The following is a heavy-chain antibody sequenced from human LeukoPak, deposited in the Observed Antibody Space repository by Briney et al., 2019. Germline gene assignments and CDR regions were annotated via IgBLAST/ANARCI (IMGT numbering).Heavy chain of an antibody. Sequence: ASQTLSLTCTVSGGSISSGGYYWSWIRQHPGKGLEWIGYIYYSGSTYYNPSLTSRVTRSVVTSKNQFSLKLISVTAADTAVYYCARENRWFGELLSSSGGMDVWGQGTTVTVSS. V-gene: IGHV4-31*03. CDR2: IYYSGST. CDR3: ARENRWFGELLSSSGGMDV. D-gene: IGHD3-10*01. J-gene: IGHJ6*02. CDR1: GGSISSGGYY.